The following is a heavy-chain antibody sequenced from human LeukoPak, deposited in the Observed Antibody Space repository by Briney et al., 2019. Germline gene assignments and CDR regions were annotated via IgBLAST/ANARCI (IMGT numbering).Heavy chain of an antibody. CDR3: TRLIMSSIYYYYMDV. Sequence: SETLSLTCTVSGGSISNNDWSWIRQPPGKGLEWSGYIYNSWSTNYNPSLKSRVTISVATSTTQFSLKMSSVTAADTAVYYCTRLIMSSIYYYYMDVWGKGTTVTVSS. CDR1: GGSISNND. V-gene: IGHV4-59*01. J-gene: IGHJ6*03. D-gene: IGHD3-10*01. CDR2: IYNSWST.